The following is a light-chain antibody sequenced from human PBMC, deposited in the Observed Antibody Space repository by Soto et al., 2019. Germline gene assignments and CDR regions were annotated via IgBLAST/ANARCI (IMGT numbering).Light chain of an antibody. Sequence: QSALIQPPSVSGSPGQSVTISCTGTSSDVGSCDYVSWYQQHPGTVPKPMIYNVNTRPSGVPDRFSDSKSGNTASMTISGLQVEDEAEYFCFSFTTTSTHVFGTGTKLTVL. V-gene: IGLV2-18*02. CDR2: NVN. CDR1: SSDVGSCDY. CDR3: FSFTTTSTHV. J-gene: IGLJ1*01.